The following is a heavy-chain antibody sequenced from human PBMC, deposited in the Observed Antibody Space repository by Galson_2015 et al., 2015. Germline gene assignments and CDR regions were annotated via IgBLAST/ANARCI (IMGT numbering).Heavy chain of an antibody. Sequence: TLSLTCAVSGGSISSGGYSWSWIRQPPGKGLEWIGYIYHSGSTYYNPSLKSRVTISVDRSKNQFSLKLSSVTAADTAVYYCARGGSSSWYPFDIWGQGTMVTVSS. CDR1: GGSISSGGYS. V-gene: IGHV4-30-2*01. CDR3: ARGGSSSWYPFDI. CDR2: IYHSGST. D-gene: IGHD6-13*01. J-gene: IGHJ3*02.